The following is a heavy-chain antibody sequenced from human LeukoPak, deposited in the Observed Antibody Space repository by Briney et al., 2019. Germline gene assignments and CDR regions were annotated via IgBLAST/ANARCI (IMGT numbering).Heavy chain of an antibody. Sequence: SETLSLTCTVSGGSVSSSSYYWGWIRQPPGRGLEWIGSIYYSGSTYYNPSLKSRVTVSVDTSKNQFSLKLSSVTAADTAAYYCARLGVTAAGPQDYWGQGTLVTVSS. CDR3: ARLGVTAAGPQDY. V-gene: IGHV4-39*01. CDR2: IYYSGST. J-gene: IGHJ4*02. CDR1: GGSVSSSSYY. D-gene: IGHD2-21*02.